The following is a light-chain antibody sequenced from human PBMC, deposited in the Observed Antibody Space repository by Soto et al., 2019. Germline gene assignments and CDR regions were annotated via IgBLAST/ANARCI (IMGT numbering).Light chain of an antibody. Sequence: DMQLTQSPSFLSASVGDRVTITCRASQGISSYLAWYQQKPGKAHKLLIYAASTLQSGVPSRFSGSGSGTEFTLTISSLQPEDFATYYCQQLNSYPLTFGGGTKVDIK. V-gene: IGKV1-9*01. CDR1: QGISSY. CDR2: AAS. J-gene: IGKJ4*01. CDR3: QQLNSYPLT.